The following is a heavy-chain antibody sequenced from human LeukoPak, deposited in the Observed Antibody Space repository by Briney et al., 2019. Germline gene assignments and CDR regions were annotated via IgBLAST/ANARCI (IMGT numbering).Heavy chain of an antibody. V-gene: IGHV3-73*01. CDR1: GFTFSGSA. J-gene: IGHJ6*02. CDR2: IRSKANSYAT. Sequence: GGSLRLSCAASGFTFSGSAMHWVRQAPGKGLEWVGHIRSKANSYATAYAASVKGRFTISRDDSKNTAYLQMNSLKTEDMAVYYCTRGITMVRGVILYGMDVWGQGTTVTVSS. CDR3: TRGITMVRGVILYGMDV. D-gene: IGHD3-10*01.